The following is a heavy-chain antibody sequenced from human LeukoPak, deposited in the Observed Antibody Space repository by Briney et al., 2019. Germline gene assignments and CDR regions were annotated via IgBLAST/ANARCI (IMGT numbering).Heavy chain of an antibody. Sequence: PGGSLRLSCSASGFTFSSYGMSWVRQAPGKGLEWVSAISGNGRGTYYADSVKGRFTISRDNSKNTLYPQMNSLRAEDTAVYYCAKDAVPRTYYYDSSGYLDYWGQGTLVTVSS. CDR1: GFTFSSYG. CDR2: ISGNGRGT. J-gene: IGHJ4*02. D-gene: IGHD3-22*01. CDR3: AKDAVPRTYYYDSSGYLDY. V-gene: IGHV3-23*01.